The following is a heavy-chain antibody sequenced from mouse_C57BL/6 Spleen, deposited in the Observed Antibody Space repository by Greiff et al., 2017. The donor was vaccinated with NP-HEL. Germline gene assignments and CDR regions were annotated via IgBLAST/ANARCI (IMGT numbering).Heavy chain of an antibody. D-gene: IGHD4-1*01. CDR1: GFTFSSYA. Sequence: EVQVVESGEGLVKPGGSLKLSCAASGFTFSSYAMSWVRQTPEKRLEWVAYISSGGDYIYYADTVKGRFTISRDNARNTLYLQMSSLKSEDTAMYYCTRDKANWAFDYWGQGTTLTVSS. CDR3: TRDKANWAFDY. CDR2: ISSGGDYI. J-gene: IGHJ2*01. V-gene: IGHV5-9-1*02.